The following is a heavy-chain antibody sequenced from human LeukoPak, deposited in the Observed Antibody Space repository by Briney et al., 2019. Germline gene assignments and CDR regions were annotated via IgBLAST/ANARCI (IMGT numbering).Heavy chain of an antibody. D-gene: IGHD2-15*01. Sequence: EASVKVSCKASGYTFTSYGISWVRQAPGQGLEWMGWISAYNGNTNCAQKLQGRVTMTTDTSTSTAYMELRSLRSDDTAVYYCARDRCSGGSCYSQRYFDYWGQGTLVTVSS. CDR3: ARDRCSGGSCYSQRYFDY. CDR2: ISAYNGNT. CDR1: GYTFTSYG. J-gene: IGHJ4*02. V-gene: IGHV1-18*01.